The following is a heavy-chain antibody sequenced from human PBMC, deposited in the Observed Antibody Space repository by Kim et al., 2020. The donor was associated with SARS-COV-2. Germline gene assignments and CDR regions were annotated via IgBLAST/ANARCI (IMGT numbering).Heavy chain of an antibody. CDR1: GFTLSDCY. J-gene: IGHJ5*02. V-gene: IGHV3-11*01. CDR3: ARGNYLNEGAAEA. Sequence: GVSLRLSCAASGFTLSDCYMSWIRQAPGKGLEWVSYIISRGSNTYYADSVKGRITISRDNAKKSLYLQMNSLRAEATAVYYCARGNYLNEGAAEAWGKGT. D-gene: IGHD3-10*01. CDR2: IISRGSNT.